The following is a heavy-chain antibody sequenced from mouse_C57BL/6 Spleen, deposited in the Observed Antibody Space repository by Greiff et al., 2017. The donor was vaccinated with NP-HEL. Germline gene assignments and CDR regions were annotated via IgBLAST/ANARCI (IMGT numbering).Heavy chain of an antibody. CDR3: ARGGNYWDY. V-gene: IGHV1-69*01. CDR2: IDPSDSYT. J-gene: IGHJ3*01. Sequence: QVQLQQPGAELVMPGASVKLSCKASGYTFTSYWMHWVKQRPGQGLEWIGEIDPSDSYTNYNQKFKGKSTLTVDKSSSTAYMQLSSLTSEDSAVYYCARGGNYWDYWGQGTLVTVSA. D-gene: IGHD2-1*01. CDR1: GYTFTSYW.